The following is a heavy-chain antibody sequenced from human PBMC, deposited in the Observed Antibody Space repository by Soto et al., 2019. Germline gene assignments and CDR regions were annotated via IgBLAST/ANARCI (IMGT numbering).Heavy chain of an antibody. CDR3: ARGPSMVYAGDY. CDR1: GGTFSSYA. V-gene: IGHV1-69*01. D-gene: IGHD2-8*01. CDR2: IIPIFGTA. J-gene: IGHJ4*02. Sequence: QVQLVQSGAEVKKPESSVKVSCEDSGGTFSSYAISWVRQAPGQGLEWMGGIIPIFGTANYAQKFQGRVTITADESTTTAYMALSSLRSEDTAVFYCARGPSMVYAGDYWGQGTLVTVSS.